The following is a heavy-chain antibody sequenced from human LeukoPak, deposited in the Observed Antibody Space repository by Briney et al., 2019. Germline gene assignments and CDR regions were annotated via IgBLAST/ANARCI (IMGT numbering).Heavy chain of an antibody. CDR2: IDPSDSYT. J-gene: IGHJ3*02. CDR1: GYSFTSYW. Sequence: GESLKISCKGSGYSFTSYWISWVRQMPGKGLEWMGRIDPSDSYTNYSPSFQGHVTISADKSISTAYLQWSSLKASDTAMYYCARHLNPVIPYYGSSGDDAFDIWGQGTMVTVSS. CDR3: ARHLNPVIPYYGSSGDDAFDI. D-gene: IGHD3-22*01. V-gene: IGHV5-10-1*01.